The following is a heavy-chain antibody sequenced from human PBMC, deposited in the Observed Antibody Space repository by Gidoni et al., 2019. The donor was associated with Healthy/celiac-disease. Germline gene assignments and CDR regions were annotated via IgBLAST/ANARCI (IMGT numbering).Heavy chain of an antibody. CDR1: VGSISSSSYY. Sequence: QLQLQESGPGLVKPSETLSLTCTVPVGSISSSSYYWGWIRQPPRKGLEWIGSIYYSGSTYYNPSLKSRVTISVDTSKNQFSLKLSSVTAADTAVYYCASTTYYYDSSGSIFDYWGQGTLVTVSS. J-gene: IGHJ4*02. V-gene: IGHV4-39*01. CDR3: ASTTYYYDSSGSIFDY. CDR2: IYYSGST. D-gene: IGHD3-22*01.